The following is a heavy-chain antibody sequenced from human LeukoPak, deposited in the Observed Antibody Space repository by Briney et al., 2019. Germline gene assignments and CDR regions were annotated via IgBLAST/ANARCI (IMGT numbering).Heavy chain of an antibody. CDR1: GFTFSSYW. CDR2: IKQDGSEK. D-gene: IGHD4-17*01. V-gene: IGHV3-7*01. CDR3: ASLGMTTVTTHAFDI. J-gene: IGHJ3*02. Sequence: GGSLRLSCAASGFTFSSYWMSWVRQAPGKGLEWVANIKQDGSEKYYVDSVKGRFTISRDNAKNSLYLQMNSLRAEDTAVYYCASLGMTTVTTHAFDIWGQGTKVTVSS.